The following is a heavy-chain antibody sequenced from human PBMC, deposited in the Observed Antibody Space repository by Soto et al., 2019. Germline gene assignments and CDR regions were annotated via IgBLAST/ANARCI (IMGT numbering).Heavy chain of an antibody. D-gene: IGHD2-15*01. Sequence: PSETLSLTCTVSGGSISSYYWSWIRQPPGKGLEWIGYIYYSGSTNYNPSLKSRVTISVDTSKNQFSLKLSSVTAADTAVYYCGREPGYCSGGSCYRRDNAFDIWGQGTMVTVSS. J-gene: IGHJ3*02. CDR2: IYYSGST. V-gene: IGHV4-59*01. CDR3: GREPGYCSGGSCYRRDNAFDI. CDR1: GGSISSYY.